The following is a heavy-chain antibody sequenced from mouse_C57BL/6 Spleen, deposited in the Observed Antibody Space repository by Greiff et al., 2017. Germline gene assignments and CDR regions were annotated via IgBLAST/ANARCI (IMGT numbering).Heavy chain of an antibody. CDR2: ISYDGSN. V-gene: IGHV3-6*01. CDR1: GYSITSGYY. Sequence: ESGPGLVKPSQSLSLTCSVTGYSITSGYYWNWIRQFPGNKLEWMGYISYDGSNNYNPSLKNRISITRDTSKNQFFLKLNSVTTEDTATYYCAITAQATYFDYWGQGTTLTVSS. CDR3: AITAQATYFDY. D-gene: IGHD3-2*02. J-gene: IGHJ2*01.